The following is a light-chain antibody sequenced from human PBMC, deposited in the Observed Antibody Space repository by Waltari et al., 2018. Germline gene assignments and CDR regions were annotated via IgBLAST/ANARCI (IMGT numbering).Light chain of an antibody. Sequence: QSVMTQPPSVDAAPGRRVSIACSGITSNIGRGYDFHWYQQRPGKAPKLIIYGTNTRPLGVPDRFFGSQYGTSASLAIIGLQAEDEGDYYCQSYDTTLSVVFGGGTKLTVL. J-gene: IGLJ2*01. CDR3: QSYDTTLSVV. CDR1: TSNIGRGYD. CDR2: GTN. V-gene: IGLV1-40*02.